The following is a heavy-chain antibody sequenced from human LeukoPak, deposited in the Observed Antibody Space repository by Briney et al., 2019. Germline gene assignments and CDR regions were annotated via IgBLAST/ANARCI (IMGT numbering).Heavy chain of an antibody. D-gene: IGHD1-1*01. CDR3: ARGGYNWNEFDY. CDR1: VGSIISYF. CDR2: IYYSGST. V-gene: IGHV4-59*01. J-gene: IGHJ4*02. Sequence: SETLSLTCTGCVGSIISYFWSWLGQPPGKGREGVGYIYYSGSTNYAPSVKSRVTISVDTSKNPFSLQLSCVTAADTAVYYCARGGYNWNEFDYWGRGTLVTVSS.